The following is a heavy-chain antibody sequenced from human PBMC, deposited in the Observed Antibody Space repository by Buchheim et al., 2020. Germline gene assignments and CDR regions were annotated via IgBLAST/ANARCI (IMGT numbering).Heavy chain of an antibody. J-gene: IGHJ6*03. CDR3: ARGLREGDFWSGYYSYYYYMDV. CDR1: GGSFSGYY. Sequence: QVQLQQWGAGLLKPSETLSLTCAVSGGSFSGYYWSWIRQPPGKGLEWIGEINHSGSTNYNPSLKSRVTISVDTSKNQFSLKLSSVTAADTAVYYCARGLREGDFWSGYYSYYYYMDVWGKGTT. D-gene: IGHD3-3*01. V-gene: IGHV4-34*01. CDR2: INHSGST.